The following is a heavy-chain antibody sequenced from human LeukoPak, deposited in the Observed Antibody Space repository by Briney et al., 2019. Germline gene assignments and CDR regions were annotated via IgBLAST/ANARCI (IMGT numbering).Heavy chain of an antibody. J-gene: IGHJ4*02. CDR1: GGSFSGYY. Sequence: SETLSLTCAVYGGSFSGYYWSWIRQPPGKGLEWIGVINHSGSTNYNPSLKSRVTISVDTSKNQFSLKLSSVTAADTAVYYCARAGPEYQLLNFDYWGQGTLVIVSS. D-gene: IGHD2-2*01. V-gene: IGHV4-34*01. CDR2: INHSGST. CDR3: ARAGPEYQLLNFDY.